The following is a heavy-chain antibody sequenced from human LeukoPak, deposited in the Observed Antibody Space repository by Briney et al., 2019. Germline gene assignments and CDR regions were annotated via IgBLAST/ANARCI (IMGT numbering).Heavy chain of an antibody. V-gene: IGHV1-2*02. CDR2: INPNSGGT. D-gene: IGHD3-22*01. CDR3: ARDYYDNSGFGAFDI. J-gene: IGHJ3*02. CDR1: GYTFTDYY. Sequence: ASVKVSCKASGYTFTDYYMDWVRQAPGQGLEWMGWINPNSGGTKYAQNFQGRVTMTRDTSIRTFYMELSRLRSDDTAVYYCARDYYDNSGFGAFDIWGQGTMVTVSS.